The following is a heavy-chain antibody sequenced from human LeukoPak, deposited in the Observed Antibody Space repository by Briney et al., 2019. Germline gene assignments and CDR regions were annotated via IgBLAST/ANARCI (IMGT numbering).Heavy chain of an antibody. CDR2: INHSGST. J-gene: IGHJ4*02. D-gene: IGHD2-2*01. Sequence: PSETLSLTCAVYGGSFSGYYWSWIRQPPGKGLEWIGEINHSGSTNYNPSLKSRVTISVDTSKNRFSLKLSSVTAADTAVYYCARAPGDASSTSCYVMDYWGQGTLVTVSS. V-gene: IGHV4-34*01. CDR3: ARAPGDASSTSCYVMDY. CDR1: GGSFSGYY.